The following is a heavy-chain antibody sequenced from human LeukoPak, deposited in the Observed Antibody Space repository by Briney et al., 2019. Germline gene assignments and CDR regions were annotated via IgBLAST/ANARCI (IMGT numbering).Heavy chain of an antibody. CDR2: IFYNGAI. CDR1: GGSIIGRW. Sequence: PSETLSLTCTVSGGSIIGRWWSWVRQPPGKGLEWTGDIFYNGAINDNSPLKGRLTMSLDTSKNQFSLKLSSVTAADTAMYYCARRNTADASIDFWGQGTLVIASS. CDR3: ARRNTADASIDF. D-gene: IGHD2/OR15-2a*01. V-gene: IGHV4-59*08. J-gene: IGHJ4*02.